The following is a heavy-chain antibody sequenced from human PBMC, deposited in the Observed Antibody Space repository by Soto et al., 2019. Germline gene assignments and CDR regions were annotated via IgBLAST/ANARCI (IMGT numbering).Heavy chain of an antibody. CDR2: IIPIFGTT. D-gene: IGHD4-17*01. J-gene: IGHJ2*01. Sequence: QVQLVQSGAEVKKPGSSVKVSCKASGGTFSSYAISWVRQAPGQGLEWMGGIIPIFGTTNYAQKFQGRVTITADESTSTAYMELSSLRSEDSAVYYCARVVTVEKSFHYWYFDLWGRGTLVTVSS. CDR3: ARVVTVEKSFHYWYFDL. CDR1: GGTFSSYA. V-gene: IGHV1-69*12.